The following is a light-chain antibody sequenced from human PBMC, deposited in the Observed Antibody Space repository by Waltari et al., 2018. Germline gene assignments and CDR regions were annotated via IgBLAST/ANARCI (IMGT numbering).Light chain of an antibody. Sequence: IQMTQSPSPLSASVGDSVTITSRASQTISTYLNWYQQTAGKAPKLLIYAASTLQSGVPSRFRGSGSGTDFTLTISSLQPEDFATYYCHQSHTAPHTFGQGTKLEIK. CDR3: HQSHTAPHT. J-gene: IGKJ2*01. CDR1: QTISTY. V-gene: IGKV1-39*01. CDR2: AAS.